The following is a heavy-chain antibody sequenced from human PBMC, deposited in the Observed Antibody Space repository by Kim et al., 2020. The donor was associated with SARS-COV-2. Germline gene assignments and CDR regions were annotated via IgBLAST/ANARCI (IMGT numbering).Heavy chain of an antibody. CDR2: INHSGST. Sequence: SETLSLTCAVYGGSFSGYYWSWIRQPPGKGLEWIGEINHSGSTNYNPSLKSRVTISVDTSKNQFSLKLSSVTAADTAVYYCARGRGFRRNGSGSYYTEFDYWGQGTLVTVSS. D-gene: IGHD3-10*01. CDR3: ARGRGFRRNGSGSYYTEFDY. CDR1: GGSFSGYY. V-gene: IGHV4-34*01. J-gene: IGHJ4*02.